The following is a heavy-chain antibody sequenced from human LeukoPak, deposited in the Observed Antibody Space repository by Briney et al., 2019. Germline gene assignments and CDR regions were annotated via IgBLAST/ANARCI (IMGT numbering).Heavy chain of an antibody. J-gene: IGHJ5*02. CDR3: ARIPSCKSSGGSCYVQVHWFDP. CDR2: ISAYNGNT. V-gene: IGHV1-18*01. CDR1: GYTFTSYG. D-gene: IGHD2-15*01. Sequence: VSVKVSCKASGYTFTSYGISWVRQAPGQGLEWMGWISAYNGNTNYAQKLQGRVTMTTDTSTSTAYMELRSLRSDDTAVYYCARIPSCKSSGGSCYVQVHWFDPWGQGTLVTVSS.